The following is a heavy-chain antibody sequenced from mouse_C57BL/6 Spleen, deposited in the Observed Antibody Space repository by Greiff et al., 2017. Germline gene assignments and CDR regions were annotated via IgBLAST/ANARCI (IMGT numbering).Heavy chain of an antibody. D-gene: IGHD1-1*01. Sequence: QVQLQQSGAELVKPGASVKLSCKASGYTFTEYTIHWVKQRSGQGLEWIGWFYPGSGSIKYNEKFKDKATLTADKSSSTVYMELSRLTSEDSAVYFCARHATPNYYGSSSAWFAYWGQGTLVTVSA. CDR1: GYTFTEYT. CDR2: FYPGSGSI. J-gene: IGHJ3*01. CDR3: ARHATPNYYGSSSAWFAY. V-gene: IGHV1-62-2*01.